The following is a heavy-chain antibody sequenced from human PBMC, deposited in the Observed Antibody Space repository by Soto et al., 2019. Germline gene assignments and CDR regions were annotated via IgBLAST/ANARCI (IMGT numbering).Heavy chain of an antibody. CDR2: IYYSGST. CDR1: GGSISSGDYY. V-gene: IGHV4-30-4*01. Sequence: SETLSLTCTVSGGSISSGDYYWSWIRQPPGKGLEWIGYIYYSGSTYYNPSLKSRVTISVDTSKNQFSLKLSSVTAADTAVYYCAREDEYYDSSGYAYYYGMDVWGQGTTVTVSS. D-gene: IGHD3-22*01. CDR3: AREDEYYDSSGYAYYYGMDV. J-gene: IGHJ6*02.